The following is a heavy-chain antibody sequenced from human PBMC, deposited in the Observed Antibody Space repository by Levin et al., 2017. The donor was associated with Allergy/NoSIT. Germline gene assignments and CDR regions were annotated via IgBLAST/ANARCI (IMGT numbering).Heavy chain of an antibody. CDR2: IYPIDSDT. CDR3: VKSRRLALRFDAFDI. Sequence: GESLKISCKGSGYTFSNYWIGWVRQMPGKGLEWMGIIYPIDSDTRYSPSFQGQVSISADKSISTAYLQWSSLKASDTAMYYCVKSRRLALRFDAFDIWGQGTKVTVSS. CDR1: GYTFSNYW. V-gene: IGHV5-51*01. D-gene: IGHD3-16*01. J-gene: IGHJ3*02.